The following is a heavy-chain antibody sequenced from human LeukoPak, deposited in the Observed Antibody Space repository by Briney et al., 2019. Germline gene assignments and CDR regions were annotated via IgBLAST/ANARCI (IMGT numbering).Heavy chain of an antibody. CDR3: VKAPDDYGDYLFRAIYFEQ. D-gene: IGHD4-17*01. CDR1: GFTFSNYA. Sequence: GGSLRLSCAASGFTFSNYAMSWVRQAPGKGLEWVSAISGSGGSTYYADSVKGRFTISRDNSKNTLYLQMNSLRAEDTAVYYCVKAPDDYGDYLFRAIYFEQWGQGTLVTVSS. J-gene: IGHJ4*02. CDR2: ISGSGGST. V-gene: IGHV3-23*01.